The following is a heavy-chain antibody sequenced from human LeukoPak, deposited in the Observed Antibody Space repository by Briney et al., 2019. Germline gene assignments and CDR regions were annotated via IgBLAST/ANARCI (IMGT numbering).Heavy chain of an antibody. CDR3: ARRQYGSSRADH. J-gene: IGHJ4*02. CDR1: GDSISSGSYL. V-gene: IGHV4-39*01. Sequence: SETLSLTCTVSGDSISSGSYLWGWIRLPPGKGLEWIGDHYYNGVTSYNPSLKSRVTISADTSTNQFSLILTSVTAADTAVYYCARRQYGSSRADHWGQGTLVTVSS. CDR2: HYYNGVT. D-gene: IGHD6-13*01.